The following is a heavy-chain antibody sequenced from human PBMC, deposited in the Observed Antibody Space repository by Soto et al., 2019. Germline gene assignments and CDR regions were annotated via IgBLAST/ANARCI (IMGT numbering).Heavy chain of an antibody. Sequence: PSETLSLTCTVSGGSISSGDYYWSWIRQPPGKGLEWIRYIYYSGSTYYNPSLKSRVTISVDTSKNQFSLKLSSVTAADTAVYYCARDRGAYCGGDCYSLGVTYYYYGMDVWGQGTTVTVSS. CDR3: ARDRGAYCGGDCYSLGVTYYYYGMDV. CDR2: IYYSGST. J-gene: IGHJ6*02. D-gene: IGHD2-21*02. V-gene: IGHV4-30-4*01. CDR1: GGSISSGDYY.